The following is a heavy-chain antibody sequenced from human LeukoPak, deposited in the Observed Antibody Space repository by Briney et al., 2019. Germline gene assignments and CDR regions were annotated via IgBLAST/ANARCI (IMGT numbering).Heavy chain of an antibody. V-gene: IGHV5-51*01. Sequence: PGESLKISCKGSGYSFNNYWIGWVRQMPGKGLEWMGIINPGNSDDRYSPSFQGLVTISVDKSISTAYLQWSSLKASDTAMYYCARNKFGRTEVFDYWGQGTLVTVSS. CDR2: INPGNSDD. CDR3: ARNKFGRTEVFDY. D-gene: IGHD3-16*01. CDR1: GYSFNNYW. J-gene: IGHJ4*02.